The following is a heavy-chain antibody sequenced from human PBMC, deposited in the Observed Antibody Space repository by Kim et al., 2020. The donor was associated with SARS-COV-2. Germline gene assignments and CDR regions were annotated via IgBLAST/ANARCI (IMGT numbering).Heavy chain of an antibody. V-gene: IGHV3-33*01. J-gene: IGHJ6*02. CDR1: GFTFSSYG. CDR2: IWYDGSNK. D-gene: IGHD3-10*01. CDR3: ARERGWFGPNGMDV. Sequence: GGSLRLSCAASGFTFSSYGMHWVRQAPGKGLEWVAVIWYDGSNKYYADSVKGRFTISRDNSKNTLYLQMNSLRAEDTAVYYCARERGWFGPNGMDVWGQGTTVTVSS.